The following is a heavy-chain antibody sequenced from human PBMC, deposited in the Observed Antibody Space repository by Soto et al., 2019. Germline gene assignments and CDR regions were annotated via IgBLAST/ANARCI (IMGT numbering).Heavy chain of an antibody. CDR1: GGSFSGYY. CDR3: ARPSSRGFSYGYFEI. D-gene: IGHD5-18*01. J-gene: IGHJ4*02. CDR2: INDSRNT. Sequence: QVQLQQWGAGLLKPSETLSLTCAVSGGSFSGYYWNWIRQPPGKGLEWIGEINDSRNTNYNPSLKSRVSISVDTSKKQVSLRLNSATAADTAVYYCARPSSRGFSYGYFEIWGQGTLVTVSS. V-gene: IGHV4-34*01.